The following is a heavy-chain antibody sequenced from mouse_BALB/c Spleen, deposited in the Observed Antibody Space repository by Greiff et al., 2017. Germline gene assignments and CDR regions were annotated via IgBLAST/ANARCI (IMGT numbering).Heavy chain of an antibody. J-gene: IGHJ2*01. Sequence: VQLQQSGAELAKPGASVKMFCKASGYTFTSYVMHWVKQKPGQGLEWIGYINPYNDGTKYNEKFKGKATLTSDKSSSTAYMELSSLTSEDSAVYYCARSRLRVVAPDYWGQGTTLTVCS. CDR1: GYTFTSYV. D-gene: IGHD1-1*01. CDR3: ARSRLRVVAPDY. CDR2: INPYNDGT. V-gene: IGHV1-14*01.